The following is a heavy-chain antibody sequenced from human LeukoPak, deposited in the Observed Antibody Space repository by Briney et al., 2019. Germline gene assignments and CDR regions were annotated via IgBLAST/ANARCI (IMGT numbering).Heavy chain of an antibody. V-gene: IGHV1-46*01. CDR2: INPSGGST. CDR3: ARSQYYYDSSGYQVRAFDI. J-gene: IGHJ3*02. CDR1: GYTFTSYY. Sequence: ASVKVSCKASGYTFTSYYMHWVRQAPGQGLEWMGIINPSGGSTSYAQKFQGRVTMTRDTSTSTAYTELSSLRSEDTAVYYCARSQYYYDSSGYQVRAFDIWGQGTMVTVSS. D-gene: IGHD3-22*01.